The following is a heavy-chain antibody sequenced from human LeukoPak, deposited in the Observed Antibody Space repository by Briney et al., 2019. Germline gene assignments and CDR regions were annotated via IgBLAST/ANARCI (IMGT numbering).Heavy chain of an antibody. CDR2: IWYDGSNK. J-gene: IGHJ4*02. D-gene: IGHD3-10*01. V-gene: IGHV3-33*08. CDR1: GFDFSNYD. CDR3: ARVRQRNYYYGSGSHFDY. Sequence: GGSLRLSCAASGFDFSNYDMNWVRQVPGKGLEWVAVIWYDGSNKYYADSVKGRFTISRDNSKNTLYLQMNSLRAEDTAVYYCARVRQRNYYYGSGSHFDYWGQGTLVTVSS.